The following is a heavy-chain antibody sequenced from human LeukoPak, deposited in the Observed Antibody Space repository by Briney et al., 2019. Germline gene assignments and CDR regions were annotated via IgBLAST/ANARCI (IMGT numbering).Heavy chain of an antibody. CDR2: ISSSSSTI. J-gene: IGHJ4*02. V-gene: IGHV3-48*02. CDR1: GFTFSSYS. D-gene: IGHD5-18*01. Sequence: PGGSLRLSCAASGFTFSSYSMNRVRQAPGKGLEWVSYISSSSSTIYYADSVKGRFTISRDNAKNSLYLQKNSLRDEGTAVYYCARDGGIQLWNYFDYWGQGTLVTVS. CDR3: ARDGGIQLWNYFDY.